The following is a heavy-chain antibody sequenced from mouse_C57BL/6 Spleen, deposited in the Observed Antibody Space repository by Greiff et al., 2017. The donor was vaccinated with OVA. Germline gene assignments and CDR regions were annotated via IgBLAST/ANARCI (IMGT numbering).Heavy chain of an antibody. Sequence: VQLQQSGPELVKPGASVKISCKASGYSFTGYYMNWVKQSPEKSLEWIGEFNPSTGGTTYNQKFKAKATLTVDKSSSTAYMQLKSLTSEDSAVYYCARGNSNYLDYWGQGTTLTVPS. J-gene: IGHJ2*01. D-gene: IGHD2-5*01. CDR1: GYSFTGYY. V-gene: IGHV1-42*01. CDR2: FNPSTGGT. CDR3: ARGNSNYLDY.